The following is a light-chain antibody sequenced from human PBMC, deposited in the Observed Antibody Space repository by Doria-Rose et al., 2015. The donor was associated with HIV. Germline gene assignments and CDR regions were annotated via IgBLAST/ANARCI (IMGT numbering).Light chain of an antibody. CDR1: QSFSSTY. J-gene: IGKJ1*01. Sequence: TQSPGTLSSSPGERATLSCRASQSFSSTYLAWYQQKPGQAPSLLIYDGSTRATGIPDRFSASGSGTDFTLTINRLEPEDFALYYCHQYGTSWTFGQGTKV. CDR3: HQYGTSWT. V-gene: IGKV3-20*01. CDR2: DGS.